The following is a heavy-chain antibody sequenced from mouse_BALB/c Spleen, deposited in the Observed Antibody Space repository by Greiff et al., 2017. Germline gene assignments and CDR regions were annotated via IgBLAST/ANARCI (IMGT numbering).Heavy chain of an antibody. D-gene: IGHD2-1*01. CDR2: IWAGGST. V-gene: IGHV2-9*02. Sequence: VQLQESGPGLVAPSQSLSITCTVSGFSLTSYGVHWVRQPPGKGLEWLGVIWAGGSTNYNSALMSRLSISKDNSKSQVFLKMNSLQTDDTAMYYCARAGGNSYYYAMDYWGQGTSVTVSS. CDR1: GFSLTSYG. J-gene: IGHJ4*01. CDR3: ARAGGNSYYYAMDY.